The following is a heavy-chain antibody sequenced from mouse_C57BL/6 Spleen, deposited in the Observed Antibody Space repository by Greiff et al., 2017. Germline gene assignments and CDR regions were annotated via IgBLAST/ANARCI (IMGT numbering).Heavy chain of an antibody. Sequence: EVQLQQSGPELVKPGASVKISCKASGYSFTDYNMNWVKQSNGKSLEWIGVINPNYGTTSYNQKFKGKATLTVDQSSSTAYMQLNSLTSEDSAVYYCARDLTTTVVATNYYARDYWGQGTSVTVSS. V-gene: IGHV1-39*01. CDR2: INPNYGTT. CDR1: GYSFTDYN. CDR3: ARDLTTTVVATNYYARDY. J-gene: IGHJ4*01. D-gene: IGHD1-1*01.